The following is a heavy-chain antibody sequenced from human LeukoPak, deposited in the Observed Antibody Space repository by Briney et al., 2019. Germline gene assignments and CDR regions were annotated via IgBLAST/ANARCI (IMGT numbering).Heavy chain of an antibody. CDR2: IYHSGST. J-gene: IGHJ6*02. Sequence: SETLSLTCAVSGGSISSGGYSWGWIRQPPGTGLEWIGYIYHSGSTYYNPSLKSRVTISVDRSKNQFSLKLSSVTAADTAVYYCARGPIAARLVWDYYYGMDVWGQGTTVTVSS. D-gene: IGHD6-6*01. CDR1: GGSISSGGYS. V-gene: IGHV4-30-2*01. CDR3: ARGPIAARLVWDYYYGMDV.